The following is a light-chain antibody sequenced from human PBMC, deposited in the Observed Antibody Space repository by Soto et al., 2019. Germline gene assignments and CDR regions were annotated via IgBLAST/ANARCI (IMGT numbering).Light chain of an antibody. V-gene: IGKV1-39*01. J-gene: IGKJ1*01. CDR2: AAS. Sequence: DIQMTQTPSSLSASVGDRVTLTCRASQSISSYLNWYQQRPGKAPNLLIYAASSLQSGVPSRFSARGSGTHFTLTISSLQPEDFATYYCQQSYNTPWTFGHGTKVEIK. CDR3: QQSYNTPWT. CDR1: QSISSY.